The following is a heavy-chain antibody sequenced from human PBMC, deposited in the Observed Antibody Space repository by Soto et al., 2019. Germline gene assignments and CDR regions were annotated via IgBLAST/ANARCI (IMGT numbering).Heavy chain of an antibody. V-gene: IGHV3-23*01. CDR2: ISGSGGST. D-gene: IGHD3-22*01. J-gene: IGHJ3*02. CDR3: AKDPAFRPYYYDSSGYSDAFDI. CDR1: GFTFSSYA. Sequence: GGSLRLSCAASGFTFSSYAMSWVRQAPGKGLEWVSAISGSGGSTYYADSVKGRFTISRDNSKNTLYLQMNSLRAEDTAVYYCAKDPAFRPYYYDSSGYSDAFDIWGQGTMVTVS.